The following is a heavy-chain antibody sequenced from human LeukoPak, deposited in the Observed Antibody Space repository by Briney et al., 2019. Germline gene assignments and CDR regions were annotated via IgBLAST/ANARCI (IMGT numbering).Heavy chain of an antibody. Sequence: SETLSRTCTVSGGSISSGDYYWSWIRQPPGKGLAWIGYIYYRGSTYYNPSLKSRVTISVDTSKNQFSLKLSSVTAADTAVYYCARGVAAADYWGQGTLVTVSS. CDR1: GGSISSGDYY. CDR3: ARGVAAADY. V-gene: IGHV4-30-4*01. CDR2: IYYRGST. D-gene: IGHD6-13*01. J-gene: IGHJ4*02.